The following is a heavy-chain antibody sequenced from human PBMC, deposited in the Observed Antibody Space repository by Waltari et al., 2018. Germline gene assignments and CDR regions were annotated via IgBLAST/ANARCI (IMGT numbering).Heavy chain of an antibody. Sequence: EVQLVESGGGLVQPGGSLRLSCAVSGFTFTSYWLPWVRQAPGKGLVWVSRISSDGSSTSYADSVKGRFSISRDNAKHTLYLQMNSLRAEDTAVYYCARDGYSYGLGTFDIWGQGAMVTVSS. J-gene: IGHJ3*02. V-gene: IGHV3-74*01. CDR1: GFTFTSYW. D-gene: IGHD5-18*01. CDR3: ARDGYSYGLGTFDI. CDR2: ISSDGSST.